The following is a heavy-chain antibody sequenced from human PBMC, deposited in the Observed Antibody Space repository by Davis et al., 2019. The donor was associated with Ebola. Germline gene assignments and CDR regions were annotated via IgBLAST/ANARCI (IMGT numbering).Heavy chain of an antibody. CDR1: GFTYSTYW. V-gene: IGHV3-7*01. D-gene: IGHD2-15*01. CDR3: ARGLLSWDY. J-gene: IGHJ4*02. Sequence: PGGSLRLSCAASGFTYSTYWMSWVRQAPGKGLEWVANIKEDGSEKYYVDSVKGRFTISRDNAKNSLFLQMNSLRAEDTAVYYCARGLLSWDYWGQGTLVTVSS. CDR2: IKEDGSEK.